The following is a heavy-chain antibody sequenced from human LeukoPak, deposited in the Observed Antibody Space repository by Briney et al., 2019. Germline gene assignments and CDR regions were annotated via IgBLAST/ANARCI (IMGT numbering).Heavy chain of an antibody. J-gene: IGHJ4*02. D-gene: IGHD3-3*01. CDR1: GYSISSGYY. V-gene: IGHV4-38-2*01. CDR2: IYHSGST. CDR3: AIQGYYDFWSGYRDEGY. Sequence: SETLSLTCAVSGYSISSGYYWGWIRQPPGKGLEWIGSIYHSGSTYYNPSLNSRVTISVDTSKNHFSLKLRSVTAADTAVYYCAIQGYYDFWSGYRDEGYWGQGTLVTVSS.